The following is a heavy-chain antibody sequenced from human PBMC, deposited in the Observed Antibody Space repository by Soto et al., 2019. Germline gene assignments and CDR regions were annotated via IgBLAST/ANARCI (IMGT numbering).Heavy chain of an antibody. CDR1: VCSFKDYY. CDR3: AGDMYTNYVNYFQL. J-gene: IGHJ1*01. CDR2: ITSSGGNA. Sequence: PVGSLRLSCAASVCSFKDYYMTWMRHTPEKGLEWISTITSSGGNAYYAASVKGRVTISRDNAHNSLYLQMSGLRAEDTALYYCAGDMYTNYVNYFQLWGQGTLVTVSS. V-gene: IGHV3-11*01. D-gene: IGHD3-16*01.